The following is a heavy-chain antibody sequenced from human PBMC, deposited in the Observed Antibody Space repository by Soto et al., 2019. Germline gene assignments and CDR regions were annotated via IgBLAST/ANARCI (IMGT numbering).Heavy chain of an antibody. J-gene: IGHJ4*02. CDR1: GGSFSGYY. CDR3: ARATIAARGLDY. Sequence: SETRSLTCAVYGGSFSGYYWSWIRQPPGKGLEWIGEINHSGSTNYNPSLKSRVTISVDTSKNQFSLKLSSVTAADTAVYYCARATIAARGLDYWGQGTLVT. V-gene: IGHV4-34*01. D-gene: IGHD6-6*01. CDR2: INHSGST.